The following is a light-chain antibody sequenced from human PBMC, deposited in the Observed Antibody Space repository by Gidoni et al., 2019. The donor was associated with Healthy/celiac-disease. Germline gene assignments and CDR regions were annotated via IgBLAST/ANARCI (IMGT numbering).Light chain of an antibody. CDR3: AAWDDSLNGVV. CDR2: SNN. CDR1: SSNIGSNT. J-gene: IGLJ2*01. Sequence: QSVLTQPPSASGTPGQRVTISCSGSSSNIGSNTVNWYQHLPGTAPKLLIYSNNTRPSGVPDRFSGSKSGTSASLAISGLQSEDEADYYCAAWDDSLNGVVFGGGTKLTVL. V-gene: IGLV1-44*01.